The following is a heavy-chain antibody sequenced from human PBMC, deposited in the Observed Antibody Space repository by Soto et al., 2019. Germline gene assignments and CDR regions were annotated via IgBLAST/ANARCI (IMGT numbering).Heavy chain of an antibody. D-gene: IGHD2-15*01. V-gene: IGHV6-1*01. J-gene: IGHJ4*02. CDR2: TYYRSKWNN. CDR3: VRTWWSRNIGYFDY. Sequence: SQTLSLTCAISGDSVSSNSAAWNWIRQSPSRGLEWLGRTYYRSKWNNDYAVSVKSRIIINPDTSKNQFSLQLNSVTPEDTAVYYCVRTWWSRNIGYFDYWGQGTLVTVSS. CDR1: GDSVSSNSAA.